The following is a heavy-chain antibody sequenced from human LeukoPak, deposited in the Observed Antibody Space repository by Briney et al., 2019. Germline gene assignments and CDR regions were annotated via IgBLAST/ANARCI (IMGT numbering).Heavy chain of an antibody. CDR3: ARGWALRYYYDSSGYQPYYFDY. V-gene: IGHV3-13*01. Sequence: GGSLRLSCAASGFTFSSYDMHWVRQATGKGLEWVSAIGTAGDTYYPGSVKGRFTISREIAKNSLYLQMNSLRAGDTAVYYCARGWALRYYYDSSGYQPYYFDYWGQGTLVTVSS. D-gene: IGHD3-22*01. J-gene: IGHJ4*02. CDR1: GFTFSSYD. CDR2: IGTAGDT.